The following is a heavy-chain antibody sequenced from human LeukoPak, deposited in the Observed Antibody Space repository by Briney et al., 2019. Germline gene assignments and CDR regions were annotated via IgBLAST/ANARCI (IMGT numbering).Heavy chain of an antibody. CDR2: IYYSGST. V-gene: IGHV4-59*12. CDR1: GGSISSYY. CDR3: ARGPLNQYYDFWSGGPGGAFDI. Sequence: KTSETLSLTCTVSGGSISSYYWSWIRQPPGKGLEWIGSIYYSGSTYYNPSLKSRVTISVDTSKNQFSLKLSSVTAADTAVYYCARGPLNQYYDFWSGGPGGAFDIWGQGTMVTVSS. D-gene: IGHD3-3*01. J-gene: IGHJ3*02.